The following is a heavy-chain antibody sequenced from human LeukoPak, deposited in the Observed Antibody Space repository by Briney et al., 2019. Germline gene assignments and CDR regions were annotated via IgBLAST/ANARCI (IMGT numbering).Heavy chain of an antibody. CDR1: GGSFSGYY. CDR2: INHSGST. V-gene: IGHV4-34*01. J-gene: IGHJ5*02. D-gene: IGHD2-2*01. Sequence: PSETLSLTCAVYGGSFSGYYWSWIRQPPGKGLEWIGEINHSGSTNYNPSLKSRVTISVDTSKNQFSLKLSSVTAADTAVYYCARGRRLVRAAIRGWFDPWGQGTLVTVSS. CDR3: ARGRRLVRAAIRGWFDP.